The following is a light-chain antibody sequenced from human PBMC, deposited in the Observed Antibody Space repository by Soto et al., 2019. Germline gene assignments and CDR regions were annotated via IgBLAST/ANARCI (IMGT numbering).Light chain of an antibody. J-gene: IGKJ5*01. CDR3: QQYDNLPIT. CDR2: DAS. CDR1: QDISNY. V-gene: IGKV1-33*01. Sequence: DIQMTQSPSSLSASVGDRVTITCQASQDISNYLNWYQQKPGKAPKLLIYDASNLETGVPSRFSGSGSGTDFTFTISSLQPEDIATYYCQQYDNLPITCGQGTLLEIK.